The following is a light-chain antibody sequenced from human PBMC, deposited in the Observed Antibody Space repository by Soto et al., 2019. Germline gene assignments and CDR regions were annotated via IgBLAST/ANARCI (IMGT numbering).Light chain of an antibody. Sequence: QSALTQPASVSGSPGQSITISCTGTSSDVGGHNYVSWYQQHPGTAPKLMIYEVTNRPSGVSNRFSDSKSGNTASLTISGLQAEDEADYYCSSYTSSTTLDVVFGGGTQLTVL. V-gene: IGLV2-14*01. CDR2: EVT. CDR3: SSYTSSTTLDVV. CDR1: SSDVGGHNY. J-gene: IGLJ2*01.